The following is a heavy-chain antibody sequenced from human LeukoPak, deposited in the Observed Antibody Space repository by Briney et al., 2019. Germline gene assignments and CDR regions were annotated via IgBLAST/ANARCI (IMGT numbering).Heavy chain of an antibody. J-gene: IGHJ5*02. CDR2: IKQDGSEK. CDR3: ARDRRGEESPYNWFDP. V-gene: IGHV3-7*01. D-gene: IGHD3-10*01. CDR1: GFTFRNYY. Sequence: GGSLRLSCAASGFTFRNYYMSWVGQAPGKGLEGVANIKQDGSEKNYVDSVKGRFTISRDNAKNSLYLQMNGLRAEDTAVYYCARDRRGEESPYNWFDPWGQGTLVTVSS.